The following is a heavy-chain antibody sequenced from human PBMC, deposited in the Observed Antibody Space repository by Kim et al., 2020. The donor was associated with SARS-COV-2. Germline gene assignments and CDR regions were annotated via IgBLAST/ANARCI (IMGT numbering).Heavy chain of an antibody. CDR3: AKETDAFDI. CDR1: GFNFSSYV. CDR2: TSYDERSK. J-gene: IGHJ3*02. Sequence: GGSLRLSCVASGFNFSSYVMHWVRQAPGKGLEWVAVTSYDERSKYYADSVKGRFTISRDNSKNVLYLQMNSVRGADTAVYYCAKETDAFDIWGQGTMVTV. V-gene: IGHV3-30*18.